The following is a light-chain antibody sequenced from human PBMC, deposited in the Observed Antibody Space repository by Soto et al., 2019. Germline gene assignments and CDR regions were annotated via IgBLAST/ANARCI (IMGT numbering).Light chain of an antibody. CDR1: QSVSSN. CDR2: GAS. V-gene: IGKV3-15*01. Sequence: EIVMTQSPATLSVSPGERATLSCRASQSVSSNLAWYQQKPGQAPRLLIYGASTRATGIPARFSGSGSVTEFTLTISSLQSEDFALYYCQQYNNGPPWTFVQGTKVEIK. J-gene: IGKJ1*01. CDR3: QQYNNGPPWT.